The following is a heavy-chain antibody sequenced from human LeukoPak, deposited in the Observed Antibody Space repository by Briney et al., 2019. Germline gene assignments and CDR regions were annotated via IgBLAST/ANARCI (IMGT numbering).Heavy chain of an antibody. V-gene: IGHV4-4*09. CDR3: ARHPYDFWSGYYTGWFDP. D-gene: IGHD3-3*01. CDR1: GGSISSYY. J-gene: IGHJ5*02. CDR2: IYTSGST. Sequence: PSETLSLTCTVSGGSISSYYWSWIRQPPGKGLEWIGYIYTSGSTNYNPSLKSRVTISVDTSKNQFSLKLSSVTAADTAVYYCARHPYDFWSGYYTGWFDPWGQGTLVTVSS.